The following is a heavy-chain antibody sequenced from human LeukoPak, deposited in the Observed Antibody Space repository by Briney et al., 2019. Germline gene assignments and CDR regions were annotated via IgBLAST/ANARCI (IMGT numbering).Heavy chain of an antibody. Sequence: SETLSLTCDVYGGSFSGYYWSWIRQPPGKGLEWIGEINPGGDTNYNPSLKSRLTISVDTSKNQFSLKLSSVTAADTAVYYCASTHCHFWSGYRNWFDPWGQGTLVTVSS. CDR3: ASTHCHFWSGYRNWFDP. CDR2: INPGGDT. CDR1: GGSFSGYY. D-gene: IGHD3-3*02. V-gene: IGHV4-34*01. J-gene: IGHJ5*02.